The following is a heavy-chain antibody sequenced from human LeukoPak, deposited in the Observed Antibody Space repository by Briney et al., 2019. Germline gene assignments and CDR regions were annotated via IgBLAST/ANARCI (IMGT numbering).Heavy chain of an antibody. CDR1: GFMFSNYS. CDR2: ISYDGSIQ. J-gene: IGHJ4*02. CDR3: AKDQLARERYGGEEPDY. D-gene: IGHD1-1*01. Sequence: GGSLRLSCAASGFMFSNYSMHWVRQAPGKGLEWVAIISYDGSIQNSADSLKGRFTISRDNSKSTLYLQMNSLRPDDTAVYYCAKDQLARERYGGEEPDYWGQGTLVTVSS. V-gene: IGHV3-30*18.